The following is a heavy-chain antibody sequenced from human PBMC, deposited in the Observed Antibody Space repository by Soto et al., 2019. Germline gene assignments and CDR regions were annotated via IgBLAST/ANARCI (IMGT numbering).Heavy chain of an antibody. J-gene: IGHJ5*02. D-gene: IGHD3-10*01. Sequence: EVQLLESGGGLVQPGGSLRLSCAASGITFSSSAMSWVRQAPGKGLEWVSDISVSGCSTYYADSVKGRFTISRDNSKNTLYLQMTSLRSEATSVYYCANSAMVRGGGWFDPWGQGTLVTVSS. CDR2: ISVSGCST. CDR3: ANSAMVRGGGWFDP. CDR1: GITFSSSA. V-gene: IGHV3-23*01.